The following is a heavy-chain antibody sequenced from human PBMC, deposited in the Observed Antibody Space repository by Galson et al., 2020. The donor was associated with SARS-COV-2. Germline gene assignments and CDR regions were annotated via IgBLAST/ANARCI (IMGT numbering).Heavy chain of an antibody. Sequence: GESLKISCAVSGFIASNNYMSWVRQAAGKGLQWVSVISSGGSVFYADSVKGRFTISRDNFKNTVYLQMNYLRDEDTGVYYCAREVWSAHYYDYWGQGTLVTVSS. CDR1: GFIASNNY. D-gene: IGHD3-3*01. J-gene: IGHJ4*02. V-gene: IGHV3-53*01. CDR2: ISSGGSV. CDR3: AREVWSAHYYDY.